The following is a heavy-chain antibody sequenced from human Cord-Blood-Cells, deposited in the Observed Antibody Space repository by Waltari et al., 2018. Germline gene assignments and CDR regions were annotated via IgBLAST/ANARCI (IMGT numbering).Heavy chain of an antibody. J-gene: IGHJ4*02. V-gene: IGHV1-69*01. D-gene: IGHD3-10*01. CDR3: ARSRYLWFGELLNFDY. CDR1: GGTFSSYA. CDR2: IIPIFGTA. Sequence: QVQLVQSGAEVKKPGSSVKVSCKASGGTFSSYAISWVRQPPGQGLEWMGGIIPIFGTANYAQKFQGRVTITADESTSTAYMELSSLRSEDTAVYYCARSRYLWFGELLNFDYWGQGTLVTVSS.